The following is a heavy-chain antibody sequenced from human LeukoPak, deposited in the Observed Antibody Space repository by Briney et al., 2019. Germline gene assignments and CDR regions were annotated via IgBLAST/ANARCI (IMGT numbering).Heavy chain of an antibody. Sequence: ASVKVSCKASGGTFSSYAFSWVRQAPGQGLEWMGRIMPLLGIANYAQNFQGGVTLTADKSTSTAYMELSSLRSEDTAVYYCARAGVDTPTVFDYWGQGTLVTVSS. CDR1: GGTFSSYA. CDR2: IMPLLGIA. V-gene: IGHV1-69*10. D-gene: IGHD5-18*01. J-gene: IGHJ4*02. CDR3: ARAGVDTPTVFDY.